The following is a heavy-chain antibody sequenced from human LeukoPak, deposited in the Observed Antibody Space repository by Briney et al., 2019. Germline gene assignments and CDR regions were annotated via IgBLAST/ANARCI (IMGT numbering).Heavy chain of an antibody. D-gene: IGHD2-21*01. J-gene: IGHJ6*03. CDR3: ARSISDPPYYYYYMDV. CDR2: IYYSGST. CDR1: GGSISSYY. V-gene: IGHV4-59*01. Sequence: SETLSLTCTVSGGSISSYYWSWIRQPPGKGLEWIGYIYYSGSTNYNPSLKSRVTISVDTSKNQFSLKLSSVTAADTAVYSCARSISDPPYYYYYMDVWGKGTTVTVSS.